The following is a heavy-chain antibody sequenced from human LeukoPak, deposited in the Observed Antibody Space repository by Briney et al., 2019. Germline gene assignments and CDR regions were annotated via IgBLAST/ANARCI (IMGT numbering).Heavy chain of an antibody. CDR1: GFTFDDYA. J-gene: IGHJ3*02. CDR3: AREVDPGGIDAFDI. CDR2: ISSSSSYI. D-gene: IGHD3-10*01. Sequence: KSGGSLRLSCAASGFTFDDYAMHWVRQAPGKGLEWVSSISSSSSYIYYADSVKGRFTISRDNAKNSLYLQMNSLRAEDTAVYYCAREVDPGGIDAFDIWGQGTMVTVSS. V-gene: IGHV3-21*01.